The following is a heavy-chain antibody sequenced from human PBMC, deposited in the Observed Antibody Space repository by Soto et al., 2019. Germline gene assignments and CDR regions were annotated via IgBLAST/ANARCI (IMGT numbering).Heavy chain of an antibody. CDR1: GDSVSSNSAA. V-gene: IGHV6-1*01. Sequence: PSQTLSLTCAISGDSVSSNSAAWNWIRQSPSRGLEWLGRTYYRSKWYNDYAVSVKSRITINPDTSKNQFSLQLNSVTPEDTAVYYCARVPYCSSTSCYLNYYYYMDVWGKGTTVTVS. J-gene: IGHJ6*03. CDR2: TYYRSKWYN. D-gene: IGHD2-2*01. CDR3: ARVPYCSSTSCYLNYYYYMDV.